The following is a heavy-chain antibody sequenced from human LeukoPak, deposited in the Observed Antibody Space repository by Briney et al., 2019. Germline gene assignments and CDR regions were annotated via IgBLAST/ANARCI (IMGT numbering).Heavy chain of an antibody. CDR3: ARVTIGGYETPFDY. D-gene: IGHD5-12*01. CDR2: IIPIFGTA. J-gene: IGHJ4*02. V-gene: IGHV1-69*05. CDR1: GGTFSSYA. Sequence: ASVKVSCEASGGTFSSYAISWVRQAPGQGLEWMGGIIPIFGTANYAQKFQGRVTITTDESTSTAYMELSSLRSEDTAVYYCARVTIGGYETPFDYWGQGTLVTVSS.